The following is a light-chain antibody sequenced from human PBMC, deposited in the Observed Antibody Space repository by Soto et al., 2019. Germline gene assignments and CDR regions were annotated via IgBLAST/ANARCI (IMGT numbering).Light chain of an antibody. CDR3: QHYGISPFT. CDR1: QTVTSSY. J-gene: IGKJ3*01. CDR2: GAS. Sequence: EIVLTQSPGTLSLSPGERATLSCRASQTVTSSYLAWYQQKPGQAPRLHIYGASSRATGIPDRFSGSGSGTDFTLTISRLEPEDFAVYYCQHYGISPFTFGPGTKVEFK. V-gene: IGKV3-20*01.